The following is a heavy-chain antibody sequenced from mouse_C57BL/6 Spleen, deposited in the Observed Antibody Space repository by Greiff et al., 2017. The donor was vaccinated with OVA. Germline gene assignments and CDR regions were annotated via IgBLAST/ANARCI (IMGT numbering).Heavy chain of an antibody. Sequence: QVQLQQPGTELVKPGASVKLSCKASGYTFTSYWMHWVKQRPGQGLEWIGNINPSNGGTNYNEKFKSKATLTVDKSSSTAYMQLSSLTSEDSAVYYGARDSSGYVGFAYWGQGTLVTVSA. CDR3: ARDSSGYVGFAY. J-gene: IGHJ3*01. V-gene: IGHV1-53*01. CDR2: INPSNGGT. CDR1: GYTFTSYW. D-gene: IGHD3-2*02.